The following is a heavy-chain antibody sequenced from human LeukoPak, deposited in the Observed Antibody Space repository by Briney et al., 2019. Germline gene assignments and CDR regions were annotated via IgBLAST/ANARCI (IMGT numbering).Heavy chain of an antibody. D-gene: IGHD2-2*03. V-gene: IGHV4-34*01. J-gene: IGHJ5*02. CDR3: ARASWMDWFDP. Sequence: SETLSLTCAVYGGSFSGYYWSWIRQPPGKGLEWIGEINHSGSTNYNPSLKSRVTISVDTSKNQFSLKLSSVTAADTAVYYCARASWMDWFDPWGQGTLVTVSS. CDR2: INHSGST. CDR1: GGSFSGYY.